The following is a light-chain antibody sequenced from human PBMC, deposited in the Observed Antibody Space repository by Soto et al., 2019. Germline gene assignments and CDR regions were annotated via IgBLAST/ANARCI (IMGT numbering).Light chain of an antibody. CDR2: DAS. J-gene: IGKJ4*01. CDR1: QSVSSY. Sequence: EIVLTQSPATLSLSPGERATLSCRASQSVSSYLAWYQQKPGQPPRLLIYDASNRATGIPARFSGSGSGTDFTLTISSLEPEDFAVYYCQQRGNWPLTFGGGTKVAI. CDR3: QQRGNWPLT. V-gene: IGKV3-11*01.